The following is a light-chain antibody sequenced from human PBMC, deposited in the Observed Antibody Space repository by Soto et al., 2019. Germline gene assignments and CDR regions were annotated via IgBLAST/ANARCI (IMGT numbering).Light chain of an antibody. CDR2: DAS. Sequence: DIQMTQSPSSLSASVGDRVTITCQASQDISNYLNWYQQKPGKAPKLLIYDASNLETGVPSRFSGSGSGTDFTFTISSLQPEDIATYYCQQYDNQPTTITFGPGTKVDIK. CDR3: QQYDNQPTTIT. J-gene: IGKJ3*01. CDR1: QDISNY. V-gene: IGKV1-33*01.